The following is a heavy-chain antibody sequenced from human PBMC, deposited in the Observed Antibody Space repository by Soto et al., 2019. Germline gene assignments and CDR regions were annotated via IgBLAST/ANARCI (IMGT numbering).Heavy chain of an antibody. V-gene: IGHV1-69*13. J-gene: IGHJ5*02. CDR3: ASGYDLSRWFDP. D-gene: IGHD5-12*01. CDR1: GGTFSSYA. Sequence: SVKVSCKASGGTFSSYAISWVRQAPGQGLEWMGGIIPIFGTANYAQKFQGRVAITADESTSTAYMELSSLRSEDTAVYYCASGYDLSRWFDPWGQGTLVTVSS. CDR2: IIPIFGTA.